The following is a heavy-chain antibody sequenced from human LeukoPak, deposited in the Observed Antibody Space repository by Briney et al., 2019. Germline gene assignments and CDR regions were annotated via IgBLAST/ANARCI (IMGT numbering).Heavy chain of an antibody. CDR3: ARESGAFSPFGF. D-gene: IGHD1-26*01. V-gene: IGHV4-4*02. J-gene: IGHJ4*02. Sequence: SETLSLTCAVSGGSILTTNWWSWVRQPPGKGLEWIGEVHLSGASNYNPSLKSRVSMSVDKSKNHLSLELASVTAPDTAIYYCARESGAFSPFGFWGQGTLVTVSS. CDR2: VHLSGAS. CDR1: GGSILTTNW.